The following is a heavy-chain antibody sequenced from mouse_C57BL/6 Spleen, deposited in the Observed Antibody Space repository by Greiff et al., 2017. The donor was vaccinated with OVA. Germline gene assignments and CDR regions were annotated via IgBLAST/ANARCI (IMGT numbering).Heavy chain of an antibody. J-gene: IGHJ3*01. Sequence: EVQRVESGGGLVKPGGSLKLSCAASGFTFSSYAMSWVRQTPEKRLEWVATISDGGSYTNYPDNVKGRVTISRDKATNTPYLQMSHLKSEDTAIYYCAREDITTVVSPYWGQGTLVTVSA. D-gene: IGHD1-3*01. V-gene: IGHV5-4*01. CDR3: AREDITTVVSPY. CDR2: ISDGGSYT. CDR1: GFTFSSYA.